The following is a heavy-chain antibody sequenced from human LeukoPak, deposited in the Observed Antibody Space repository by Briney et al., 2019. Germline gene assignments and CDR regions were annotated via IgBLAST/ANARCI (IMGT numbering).Heavy chain of an antibody. CDR1: GGSITGYH. V-gene: IGHV4-59*01. CDR2: IYHTGSA. J-gene: IGHJ4*02. D-gene: IGHD2-15*01. Sequence: SETLSLTCSVSGGSITGYHWNWIRRPPGKGLEWIGYIYHTGSANYNASLKNRVIMSVDPSKNQFSLRLSSVTAADTAVYFCAREGAEVAILDYWGQGILVTVSS. CDR3: AREGAEVAILDY.